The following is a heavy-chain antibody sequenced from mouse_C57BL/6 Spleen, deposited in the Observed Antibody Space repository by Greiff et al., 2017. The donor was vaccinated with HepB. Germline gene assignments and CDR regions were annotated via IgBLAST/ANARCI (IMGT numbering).Heavy chain of an antibody. J-gene: IGHJ4*01. CDR2: IDPETGGT. CDR3: TPLYGGYAMDY. V-gene: IGHV1-15*01. CDR1: GYTFTDYE. Sequence: QVQLQQSGAELVRPGASVTLSCKASGYTFTDYEMHWVKQTPVHGLEWIGAIDPETGGTAYNQKFKGKAILTADKSSSTAYMELRSLTSEDSAVYYCTPLYGGYAMDYWGQGTSVTVSS. D-gene: IGHD1-1*01.